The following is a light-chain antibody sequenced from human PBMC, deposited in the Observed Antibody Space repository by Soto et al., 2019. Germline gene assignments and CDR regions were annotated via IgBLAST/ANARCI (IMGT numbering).Light chain of an antibody. J-gene: IGKJ1*01. CDR1: QSVSSSY. V-gene: IGKV3-20*01. Sequence: ENVFTHSPSTLSLSPGERATLSCRASQSVSSSYLAWYQQKPGQAPRLLIYGASSRATGIPDRFSGSGSGTDFTLTISRLEPEDFAVYYCQQYGSSPKTFGQGTKVDIK. CDR3: QQYGSSPKT. CDR2: GAS.